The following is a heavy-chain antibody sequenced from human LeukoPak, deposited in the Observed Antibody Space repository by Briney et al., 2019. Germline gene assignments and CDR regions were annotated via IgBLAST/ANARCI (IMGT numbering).Heavy chain of an antibody. D-gene: IGHD5-18*01. CDR3: AREVWRRATAMVHYYFDY. J-gene: IGHJ4*02. CDR2: ISSSSSYI. CDR1: GFTFSSYS. Sequence: GGSLRLSRAASGFTFSSYSMNWVRQAPGKGLEWVSSISSSSSYIYYADSVKGRFTISRDNAKNSLYLQMNSLRAEDAAVYYCAREVWRRATAMVHYYFDYWGQGTLVTVSS. V-gene: IGHV3-21*01.